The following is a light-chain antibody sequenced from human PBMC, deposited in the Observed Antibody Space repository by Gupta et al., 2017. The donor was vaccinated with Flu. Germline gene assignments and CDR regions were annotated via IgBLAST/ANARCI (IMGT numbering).Light chain of an antibody. V-gene: IGKV2-28*01. CDR2: LGS. J-gene: IGKJ4*01. Sequence: ISCRSSQSLLHSNGYNYLDWYLQKPGQSPQLLIYLGSNRASGVPDRFSGSGSGTDFTLKIIRVEAEDVGVYYCMQARQIALTFGGGTKVEIK. CDR3: MQARQIALT. CDR1: QSLLHSNGYNY.